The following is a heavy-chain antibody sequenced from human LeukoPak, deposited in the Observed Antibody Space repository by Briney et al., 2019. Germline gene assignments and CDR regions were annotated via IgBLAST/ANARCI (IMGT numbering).Heavy chain of an antibody. CDR3: ARDWGGVDI. Sequence: PSETLSLTCAVSGYSIRSDYLWGWIRQPPGKGLEWIGSIYHDESTYYNPSLKSRLTMSVDTSKNQFSLKLSSVTAADTAVYYCARDWGGVDIWGRGTMVTVSS. CDR2: IYHDEST. J-gene: IGHJ3*02. CDR1: GYSIRSDYL. D-gene: IGHD2-21*01. V-gene: IGHV4-38-2*02.